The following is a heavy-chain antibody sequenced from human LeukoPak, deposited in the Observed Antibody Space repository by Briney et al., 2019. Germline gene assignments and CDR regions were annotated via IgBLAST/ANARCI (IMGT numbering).Heavy chain of an antibody. V-gene: IGHV3-9*03. J-gene: IGHJ4*02. CDR3: AKDVNTNVEYYFDY. CDR2: ISWNSGSL. D-gene: IGHD2-2*01. CDR1: GFTFDDYA. Sequence: GRSLRLSCAASGFTFDDYAMHWVRQTPGKGLEWVSGISWNSGSLYYADSVKGRFTISRDNPKNFLYLQMNSLRAEDMALYYCAKDVNTNVEYYFDYWDQGTLVTVPS.